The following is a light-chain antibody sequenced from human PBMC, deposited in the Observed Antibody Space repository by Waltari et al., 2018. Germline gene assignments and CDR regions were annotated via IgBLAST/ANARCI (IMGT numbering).Light chain of an antibody. CDR3: QQRSNWPLT. J-gene: IGKJ4*01. Sequence: EIVLTQSPATLSLSPGERATLSCRASQSVSSYLAWYQQKPGQAPRLLLYEASTKATGIPARFSGSGYWTDFTLTISSLEPEDFAVYYCQQRSNWPLTFGGGTKVEIK. V-gene: IGKV3-11*01. CDR2: EAS. CDR1: QSVSSY.